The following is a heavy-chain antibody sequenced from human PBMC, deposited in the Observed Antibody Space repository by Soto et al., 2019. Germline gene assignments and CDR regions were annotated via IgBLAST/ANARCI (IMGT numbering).Heavy chain of an antibody. V-gene: IGHV4-59*01. Sequence: SETLSLTCTVSGGSISSYYWSWIRQPPGKGLEWIGYIYYSGSTNYNPSLKSRVTISVDTSKNQFSLKLSSVTAADTAVYYCARDRPSGVIAVAFDAFDIWGQGTMVTVSS. J-gene: IGHJ3*02. CDR3: ARDRPSGVIAVAFDAFDI. CDR2: IYYSGST. CDR1: GGSISSYY. D-gene: IGHD6-19*01.